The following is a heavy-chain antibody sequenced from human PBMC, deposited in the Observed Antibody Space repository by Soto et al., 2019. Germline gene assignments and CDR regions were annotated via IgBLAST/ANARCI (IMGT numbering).Heavy chain of an antibody. J-gene: IGHJ4*02. CDR1: GGSISISNW. D-gene: IGHD2-15*01. CDR3: ARLGYCSGGSCSTFFD. Sequence: SETLSLTCAVSGGSISISNWCSWVRQPPGKGLEWIGEIHHSGNTNYNPSLKSRVTISVDKSKNQFSLKLSSVTAADTAVYYCARLGYCSGGSCSTFFDWGQGTLVTVSS. CDR2: IHHSGNT. V-gene: IGHV4-4*02.